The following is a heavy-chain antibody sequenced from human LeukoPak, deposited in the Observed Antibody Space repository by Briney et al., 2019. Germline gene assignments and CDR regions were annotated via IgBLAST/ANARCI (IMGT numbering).Heavy chain of an antibody. Sequence: PSETLSLTCTVSGDSIATSSHYWGWIRQPPGKMLECIGTMFYSGSTYYSPSLKSRVTMSIDTSKNQFSLNLSSVTAAATALYYWGRIRGPNVGGGRFLEWFLFDPWGQGTLVTVSS. J-gene: IGHJ5*02. D-gene: IGHD3-3*01. V-gene: IGHV4-39*01. CDR3: GRIRGPNVGGGRFLEWFLFDP. CDR2: MFYSGST. CDR1: GDSIATSSHY.